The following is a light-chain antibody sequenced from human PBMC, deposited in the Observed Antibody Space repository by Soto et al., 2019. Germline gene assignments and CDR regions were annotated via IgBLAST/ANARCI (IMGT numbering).Light chain of an antibody. Sequence: EIVMTQSPATLSVSPGERATLSCRASQAVRSNIAWYQQKPGQAPRLVIYGSSTRATGFPARFSGSGSGTEFTLTISSLQSEDFALYYYQQYNDWPLTFGQGTRVEIK. J-gene: IGKJ1*01. CDR3: QQYNDWPLT. CDR2: GSS. CDR1: QAVRSN. V-gene: IGKV3-15*01.